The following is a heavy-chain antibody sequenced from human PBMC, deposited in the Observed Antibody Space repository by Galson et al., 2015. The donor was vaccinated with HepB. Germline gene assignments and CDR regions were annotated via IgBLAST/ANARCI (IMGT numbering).Heavy chain of an antibody. D-gene: IGHD6-19*01. CDR2: INPNSGGT. CDR3: ARERYSSVQIDY. CDR1: GYTFTGYY. Sequence: SVKVSCKASGYTFTGYYMHWVRQAPGQGLEWMGWINPNSGGTNYAQKFQGRVTMTRDTSISTAYMELSRLRSDDTAVYYCARERYSSVQIDYWGQGTLVTVSS. J-gene: IGHJ4*02. V-gene: IGHV1-2*02.